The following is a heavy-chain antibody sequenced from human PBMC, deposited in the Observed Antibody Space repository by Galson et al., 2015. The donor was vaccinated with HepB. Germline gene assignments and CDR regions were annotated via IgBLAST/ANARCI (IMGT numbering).Heavy chain of an antibody. CDR3: AKFSAPFLEGAPFDY. CDR2: ISGSGGST. CDR1: GFTFSSYA. D-gene: IGHD1-1*01. Sequence: SLRLSCAASGFTFSSYAMSWVRQAPGKGLEWVSAISGSGGSTYYADSVKGRFTISRDNSKNTLYLQMNSLRAEDTAVYYCAKFSAPFLEGAPFDYWGQGTLVTVSS. V-gene: IGHV3-23*01. J-gene: IGHJ4*02.